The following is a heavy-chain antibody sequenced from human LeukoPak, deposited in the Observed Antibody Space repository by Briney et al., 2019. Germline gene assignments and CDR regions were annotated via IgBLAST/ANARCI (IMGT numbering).Heavy chain of an antibody. Sequence: GGSLRLSCAASGFTFSSYAMSWVRQAPGKGLEWVSAISGSGGSTYYADSVKGRFTISRDNSKNTLYLQMNSLRAEDTAVYYCAXAXMVXGVFWAPPLDYWGQGTLVTVSS. D-gene: IGHD3-10*01. CDR1: GFTFSSYA. J-gene: IGHJ4*02. CDR2: ISGSGGST. V-gene: IGHV3-23*01. CDR3: AXAXMVXGVFWAPPLDY.